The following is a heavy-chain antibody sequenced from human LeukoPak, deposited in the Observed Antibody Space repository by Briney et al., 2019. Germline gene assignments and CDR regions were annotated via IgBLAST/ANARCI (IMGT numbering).Heavy chain of an antibody. CDR3: ARDPLNGALDI. CDR2: MNPDGSAI. CDR1: GFTVSGNY. V-gene: IGHV3-7*01. Sequence: GGSLRLSCAASGFTVSGNYMSWVRQAPGKGLEWLADMNPDGSAIVYVDSVKGRFTVSRNNAKNSLYLQMDGLRAEDTAVYYCARDPLNGALDIWGQRTLVTVSS. J-gene: IGHJ3*02.